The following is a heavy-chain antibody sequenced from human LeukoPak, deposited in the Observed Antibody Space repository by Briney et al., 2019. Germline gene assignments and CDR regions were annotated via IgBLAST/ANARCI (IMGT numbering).Heavy chain of an antibody. V-gene: IGHV3-7*03. J-gene: IGHJ4*02. CDR3: AKARQFDY. CDR1: GFTFSHYW. Sequence: GESLRLSCAASGFTFSHYWMAWVRQAPGKGLEWVAIIRPDANDGSYVDSVKGRFTISRDNAKNSLYLQLNSLRAEDTAVYYCAKARQFDYWGQGTLVTVSS. CDR2: IRPDANDG.